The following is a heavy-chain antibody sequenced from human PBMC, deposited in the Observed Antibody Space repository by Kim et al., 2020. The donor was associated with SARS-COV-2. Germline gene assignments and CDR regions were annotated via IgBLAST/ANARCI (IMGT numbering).Heavy chain of an antibody. Sequence: ANYAQKFQGRVTITADESTSTAYMELSSLRSEDTAVYYCVRAAELPRFDPWGQGTLVTVSS. J-gene: IGHJ5*02. CDR2: A. D-gene: IGHD6-13*01. CDR3: VRAAELPRFDP. V-gene: IGHV1-69*01.